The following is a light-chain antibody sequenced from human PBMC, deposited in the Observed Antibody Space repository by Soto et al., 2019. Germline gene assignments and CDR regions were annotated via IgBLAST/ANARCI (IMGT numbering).Light chain of an antibody. CDR1: HTISGTY. J-gene: IGKJ1*01. CDR3: QQYGSSPPRT. V-gene: IGKV3-20*01. CDR2: GSS. Sequence: EIVLTQSPGTLSLSPGERATLSGRASHTISGTYLAWYQQKPVQAPRLLIYGSSSRAAGVPDRFSGSGSGTDFGLTISSLEPEDFAMYYCQQYGSSPPRTFGQGTKVDI.